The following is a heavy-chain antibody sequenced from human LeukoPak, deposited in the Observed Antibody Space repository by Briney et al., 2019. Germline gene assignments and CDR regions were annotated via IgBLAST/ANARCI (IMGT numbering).Heavy chain of an antibody. J-gene: IGHJ4*02. V-gene: IGHV3-7*01. CDR3: AIVWISCYTLIDH. CDR2: IGQDGSET. D-gene: IGHD2-15*01. Sequence: GGSLRLSCESSKYFLIYYFMSLVRQAPGKGLEWVAKIGQDGSETNYLDSVKDRFTISIDNAKNSVYLQMNGLRAEDTAVYYCAIVWISCYTLIDHWGQGTLVTVSS. CDR1: KYFLIYYF.